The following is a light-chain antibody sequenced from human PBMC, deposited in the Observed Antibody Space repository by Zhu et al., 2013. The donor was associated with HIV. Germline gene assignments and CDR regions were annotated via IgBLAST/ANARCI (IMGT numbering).Light chain of an antibody. V-gene: IGKV3D-20*02. Sequence: EIVLTQSPGTLSLSPGEGATLSCRASQSVSSSYLAWYQQKPGQAPRLLIYGASSRATGIPDRFSGSGSGTDFTLTISSLEPEDFAVYYCQQRSNWPVLFGQGTKVEIK. CDR3: QQRSNWPVL. CDR2: GAS. CDR1: QSVSSSY. J-gene: IGKJ1*01.